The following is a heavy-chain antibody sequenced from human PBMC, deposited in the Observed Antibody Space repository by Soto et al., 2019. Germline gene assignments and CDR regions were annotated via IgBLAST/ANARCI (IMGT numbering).Heavy chain of an antibody. V-gene: IGHV4-4*02. CDR3: ARRIVILAADYGMDV. Sequence: SETLSLTCAVSSGSISSGHWWNWVRQPPGKGLEWIGEIYQSGSTHYNPSLKSRVTVSVDKSMNQFSLKLTSVTAADTAVYYCARRIVILAADYGMDVWGQGTTVTVSS. J-gene: IGHJ6*02. CDR2: IYQSGST. D-gene: IGHD2-15*01. CDR1: SGSISSGHW.